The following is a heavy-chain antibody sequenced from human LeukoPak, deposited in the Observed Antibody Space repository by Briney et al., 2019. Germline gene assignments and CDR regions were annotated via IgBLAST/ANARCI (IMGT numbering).Heavy chain of an antibody. D-gene: IGHD3-16*02. J-gene: IGHJ4*02. V-gene: IGHV4-39*01. CDR3: ARLSSKWGSDPFDY. CDR2: IYYSGTT. CDR1: VGSISSSSYY. Sequence: PSETLSLTCTVSVGSISSSSYYWGWIRQPPGKGLEWIGNIYYSGTTYYNPSLKSRVTISVDTSKNQFSLKLSSVTAADTAVYSCARLSSKWGSDPFDYWGQGTLVTVSS.